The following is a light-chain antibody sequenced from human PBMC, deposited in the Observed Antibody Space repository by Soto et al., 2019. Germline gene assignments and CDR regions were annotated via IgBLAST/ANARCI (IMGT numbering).Light chain of an antibody. J-gene: IGLJ3*02. CDR2: RND. CDR1: SSHIAINY. Sequence: QAVVTQPPSASGTPGQRVTISCSGGSSHIAINYVYWYQQLPGTAPKLVIYRNDQRPSGVPDRFSGSKSDTSASLAISGLRSEDEADYYCAAWDDSLSGRVFGGGTKLTVL. CDR3: AAWDDSLSGRV. V-gene: IGLV1-47*01.